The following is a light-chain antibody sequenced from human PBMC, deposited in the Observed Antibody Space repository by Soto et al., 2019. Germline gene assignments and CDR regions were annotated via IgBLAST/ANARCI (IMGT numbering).Light chain of an antibody. J-gene: IGKJ1*01. CDR1: QSLVYSDGNAY. V-gene: IGKV2-30*01. CDR2: KAS. CDR3: MQGTHWPPT. Sequence: DVVMTQSPLSLPVTLGQPASISCWSSQSLVYSDGNAYLNWFQQRPGQSPRRLIYKASNRDSGVPDRFSGSGSGTDFTLQISRVEAEDVGVYYCMQGTHWPPTFGRGTRVEI.